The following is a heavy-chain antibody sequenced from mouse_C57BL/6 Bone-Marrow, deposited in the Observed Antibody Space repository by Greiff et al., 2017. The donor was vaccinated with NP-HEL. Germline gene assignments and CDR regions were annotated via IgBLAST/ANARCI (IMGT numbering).Heavy chain of an antibody. Sequence: QVQLQQPGAELVKPGASVKLSCKASGYTFTSYCMHWVKQRPGQGLEWIGMINPNSGSTNYNEKFKSKATLTVDKTSSTAYMQLSSLTSEDSAVYYCARCGYDGWFAYWCQGTRVTVSA. CDR3: ARCGYDGWFAY. J-gene: IGHJ3*01. V-gene: IGHV1-64*01. D-gene: IGHD2-2*01. CDR2: INPNSGST. CDR1: GYTFTSYC.